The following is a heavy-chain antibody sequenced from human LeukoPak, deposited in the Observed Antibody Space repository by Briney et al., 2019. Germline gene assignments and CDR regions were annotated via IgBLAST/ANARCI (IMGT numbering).Heavy chain of an antibody. V-gene: IGHV4-34*01. J-gene: IGHJ4*02. CDR2: INHSGST. D-gene: IGHD6-19*01. CDR1: GGSFSGYY. Sequence: SETLSLTCAVYGGSFSGYYWSWIRQPPGKGLEWIGDINHSGSTNYNPSLKSRVTISVDTSKNQFSLKLSSVTAADTAVYYCARGGLAVAGGNFDYWGQGTLVTVSS. CDR3: ARGGLAVAGGNFDY.